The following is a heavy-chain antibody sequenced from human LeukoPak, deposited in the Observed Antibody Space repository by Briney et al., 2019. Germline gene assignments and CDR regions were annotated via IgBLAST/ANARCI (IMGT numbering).Heavy chain of an antibody. CDR1: GGSFSGYY. Sequence: SETLSLTCAVYGGSFSGYYWNWIRQPPGKGLEWIGEVNHSGSTYYNPSLKSRVTISVDTSKNQFSLELTSVTAADTAVYYCARQGSKDYDFWSGYYAVDYWGQGTLVTVSS. CDR2: VNHSGST. CDR3: ARQGSKDYDFWSGYYAVDY. V-gene: IGHV4-34*01. D-gene: IGHD3-3*01. J-gene: IGHJ4*02.